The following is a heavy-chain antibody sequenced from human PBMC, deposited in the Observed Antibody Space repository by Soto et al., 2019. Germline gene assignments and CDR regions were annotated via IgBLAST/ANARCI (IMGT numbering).Heavy chain of an antibody. Sequence: PGDPLSSSSTAPGFPFTIYAVRRLHIPRRQRLDWVSSISPSGDITNYAACLKGRFTISRDNSKNTLYLQLNSLRAEDTAVYYCAKEGGVAVAGTDDYYYGMDGWGQGT. D-gene: IGHD6-19*01. CDR1: GFPFTIYA. CDR2: ISPSGDIT. CDR3: AKEGGVAVAGTDDYYYGMDG. V-gene: IGHV3-23*01. J-gene: IGHJ6*02.